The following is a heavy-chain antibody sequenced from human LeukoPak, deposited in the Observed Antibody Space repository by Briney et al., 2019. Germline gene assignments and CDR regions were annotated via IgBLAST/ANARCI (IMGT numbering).Heavy chain of an antibody. CDR3: ARLGGNDAFDI. Sequence: RASETLSLTCTVSGGSMSSYYWSWIRQPPGKGLEWIGYIYYSGSTNYNPSLKSRVTMSADTSKNQFSLKLSSVTAADTAVYYCARLGGNDAFDIWGQGTMVTVSS. J-gene: IGHJ3*02. D-gene: IGHD4-23*01. V-gene: IGHV4-59*08. CDR1: GGSMSSYY. CDR2: IYYSGST.